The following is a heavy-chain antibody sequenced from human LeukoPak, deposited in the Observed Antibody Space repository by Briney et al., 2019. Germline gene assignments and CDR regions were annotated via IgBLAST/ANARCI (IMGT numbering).Heavy chain of an antibody. D-gene: IGHD2-15*01. CDR3: ASDPWVVQDDAFDI. J-gene: IGHJ3*02. V-gene: IGHV3-30*03. CDR1: GFTFSNYG. Sequence: PGRSLRLSCVASGFTFSNYGMHWVRQAPGKGLEWVASISWDGRNKYYADSVTGRFTISRDNSQNTLYLQMNSLRAEDTAVYYCASDPWVVQDDAFDIWGQGTMVTVSS. CDR2: ISWDGRNK.